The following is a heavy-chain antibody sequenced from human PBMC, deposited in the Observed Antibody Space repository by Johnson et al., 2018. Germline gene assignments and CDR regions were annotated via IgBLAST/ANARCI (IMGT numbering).Heavy chain of an antibody. D-gene: IGHD6-13*01. CDR2: TSGSGGTT. CDR3: AQDRPAAAGSWYMGV. J-gene: IGHJ6*03. CDR1: GFIFSSYA. Sequence: VQLVESGGGLVQPGGSLRLSCAVSGFIFSSYAMSWVRRAPGMGLEWVSTTSGSGGTTYYADSVKGRFTISRDNSKNTLYLQMDSLRADDTAVYYCAQDRPAAAGSWYMGVWGIGTTVTVSS. V-gene: IGHV3-23*04.